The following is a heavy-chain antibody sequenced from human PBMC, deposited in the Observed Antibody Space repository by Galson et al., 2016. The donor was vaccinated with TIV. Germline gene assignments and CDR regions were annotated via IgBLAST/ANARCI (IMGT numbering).Heavy chain of an antibody. CDR1: SDSIINYY. Sequence: SETLSLTCTVSSDSIINYYLSWTRQPPGKGLEWIGYISDSGRSNENPSLKSRVTISVDTSKKQISLKLKSVTAADTAMYYCARDLGLGAFDIWGQGTMVTVSS. CDR2: ISDSGRS. V-gene: IGHV4-59*01. J-gene: IGHJ3*02. D-gene: IGHD7-27*01. CDR3: ARDLGLGAFDI.